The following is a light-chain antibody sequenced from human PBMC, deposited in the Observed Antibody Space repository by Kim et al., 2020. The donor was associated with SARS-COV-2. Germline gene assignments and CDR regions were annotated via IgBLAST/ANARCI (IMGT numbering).Light chain of an antibody. Sequence: PGQTARITCSGDALPKQYAYWYQQKPGQAPVLVIYKDSERPSGIPERFAGSSSGTTVTLTISGVQAEDEADYYCQSADSSGTPWVFGGGTKLTVL. CDR2: KDS. CDR3: QSADSSGTPWV. CDR1: ALPKQY. J-gene: IGLJ3*02. V-gene: IGLV3-25*03.